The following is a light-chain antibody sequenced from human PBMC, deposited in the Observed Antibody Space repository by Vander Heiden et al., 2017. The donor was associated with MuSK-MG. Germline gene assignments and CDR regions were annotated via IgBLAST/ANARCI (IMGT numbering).Light chain of an antibody. V-gene: IGKV1-33*01. CDR2: DAS. CDR1: QDISNY. CDR3: QRYDNLLIT. J-gene: IGKJ5*01. Sequence: DIQMTQSPSSLSASVGDRVTITCQASQDISNYLNWYQQKPGKAPKLLIYDASNLETGVPSRFSGSGSGTDFTFTISSLQPEDIATYYCQRYDNLLITFGQGTRLEIK.